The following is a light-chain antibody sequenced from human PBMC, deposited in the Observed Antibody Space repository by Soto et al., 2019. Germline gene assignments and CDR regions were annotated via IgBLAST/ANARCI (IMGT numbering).Light chain of an antibody. CDR2: SND. CDR3: AAWDDSLNGWV. J-gene: IGLJ3*02. CDR1: SSNIGSNS. V-gene: IGLV1-44*01. Sequence: QSVLTQPPSASGTSGQRVTISCSGRSSNIGSNSVNWYQQLPGTAPKLLMYSNDQRPSGVPDPFSGSQSGTSASLAIGGLQSEDEAAYYCAAWDDSLNGWVFGGGTKVTVL.